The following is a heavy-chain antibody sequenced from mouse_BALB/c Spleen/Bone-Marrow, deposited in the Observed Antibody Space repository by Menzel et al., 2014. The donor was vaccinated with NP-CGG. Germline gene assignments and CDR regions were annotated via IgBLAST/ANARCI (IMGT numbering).Heavy chain of an antibody. Sequence: LQQSGGDLVKPGGSLKLSCAASGFTFGGYAMSWVRQTPEKRLGWVASISNGGSTYYPDSVKGRFTISRDNARNILYLQMTSLRSEDTAMYYCTRGRRDYGWYFDVWGAGTTVTVSS. J-gene: IGHJ1*01. V-gene: IGHV5-6-5*01. CDR2: ISNGGST. CDR1: GFTFGGYA. CDR3: TRGRRDYGWYFDV. D-gene: IGHD2-4*01.